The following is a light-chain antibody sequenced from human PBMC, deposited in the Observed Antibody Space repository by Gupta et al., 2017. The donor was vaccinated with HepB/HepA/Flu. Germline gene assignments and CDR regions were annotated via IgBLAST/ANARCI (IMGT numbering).Light chain of an antibody. V-gene: IGKV3-20*01. Sequence: EIVLTQSPGTLSLSPGERATLSCRASQSVTGRYLAWYQQKPGQAPRLLMYGTSSRATGIPDRFSGSGSGTDFTLTISRLEPEDFAMYYCQQDITSPVTFGQGTRVETK. CDR3: QQDITSPVT. CDR1: QSVTGRY. J-gene: IGKJ5*01. CDR2: GTS.